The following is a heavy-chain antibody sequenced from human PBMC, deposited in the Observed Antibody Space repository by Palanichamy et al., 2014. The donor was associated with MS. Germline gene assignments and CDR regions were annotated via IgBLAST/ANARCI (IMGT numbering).Heavy chain of an antibody. CDR2: ISYGGGNK. D-gene: IGHD6-13*01. CDR3: TRTSAAVVGFDY. J-gene: IGHJ4*02. CDR1: GFTFRNYG. V-gene: IGHV3-30-3*01. Sequence: QVQLVESGGDVVQPGRSLRLSCAASGFTFRNYGMHWVRQAPGKGLEWVAIISYGGGNKFYADSVKGRFTISRDNSKNTLYLQVNSLRDEDTAVYYCTRTSAAVVGFDYWGQGTLVTVSS.